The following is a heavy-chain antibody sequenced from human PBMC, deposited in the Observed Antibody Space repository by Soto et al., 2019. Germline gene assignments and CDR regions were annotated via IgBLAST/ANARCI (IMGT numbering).Heavy chain of an antibody. J-gene: IGHJ5*02. D-gene: IGHD4-17*01. CDR3: ARGLPGGDYGAWDNWFDP. Sequence: QVQLQQWGAGLLKPSETLSLTCAVYGGSFSGYYWSWIRQPPGKGLEWIGEINHSGSTNYNPSLKSRVTISVDTAKTPCYLQRRSVTDADTAVYYYARGLPGGDYGAWDNWFDPGGQGTLVTVSS. V-gene: IGHV4-34*01. CDR2: INHSGST. CDR1: GGSFSGYY.